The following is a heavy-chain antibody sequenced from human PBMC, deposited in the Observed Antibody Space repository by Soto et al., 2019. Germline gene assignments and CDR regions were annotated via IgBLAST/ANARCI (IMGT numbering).Heavy chain of an antibody. CDR1: GGTFSSYA. D-gene: IGHD3-3*01. Sequence: QVQLVQSGAEVKKPGSSVKVSCKASGGTFSSYAISWVRQAPGQGLEWMGGIIPIFGTANYAQKFQGRVTITADESTSKAYMELSSLRSEDTAVYYCAIAVPHRIWYYAFWSCNWVYPWGQGTLVTVSS. V-gene: IGHV1-69*01. J-gene: IGHJ5*02. CDR3: AIAVPHRIWYYAFWSCNWVYP. CDR2: IIPIFGTA.